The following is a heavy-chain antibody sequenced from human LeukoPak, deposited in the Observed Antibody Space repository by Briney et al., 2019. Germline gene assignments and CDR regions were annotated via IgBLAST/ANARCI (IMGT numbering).Heavy chain of an antibody. CDR1: GFTFSLHN. D-gene: IGHD1-26*01. CDR2: KRFDRNNE. V-gene: IGHV3-30*02. CDR3: AKDNSAWAFDY. Sequence: GGSLTLSCAASGFTFSLHNMHWVRQAPGKGLEGVSFKRFDRNNENYADSVKGRFTISRDNSKNTLSLQMNSLRPADTAIYYCAKDNSAWAFDYGGEGTLVTVSS. J-gene: IGHJ4*02.